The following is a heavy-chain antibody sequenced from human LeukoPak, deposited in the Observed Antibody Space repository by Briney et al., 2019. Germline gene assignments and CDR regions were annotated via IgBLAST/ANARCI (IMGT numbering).Heavy chain of an antibody. Sequence: PGGSLRLSCAASGFIFSNYWMHWVRQAPGKGLVWVSRINIDESSTTYADSVQGRFTISRDNSKNTLYLEMNSLSPDDTAVYYCARGVEPLAANTLAYWGQGTLVTVSS. CDR2: INIDESST. D-gene: IGHD1-14*01. J-gene: IGHJ4*02. CDR3: ARGVEPLAANTLAY. CDR1: GFIFSNYW. V-gene: IGHV3-74*01.